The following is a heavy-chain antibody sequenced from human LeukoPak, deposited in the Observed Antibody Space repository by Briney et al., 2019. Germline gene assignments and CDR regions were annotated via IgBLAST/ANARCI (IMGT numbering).Heavy chain of an antibody. J-gene: IGHJ4*02. V-gene: IGHV1-69*13. CDR1: GYTFTSYA. CDR3: ARGYDSSGPTQF. Sequence: ASVKVSCKASGYTFTSYAMNWVRQAPGQGLEWMGGIIPIFGTANYAQKFQGRVTITADESTSTAYMELSSLRSEDTAVYYCARGYDSSGPTQFGGQGTLVTVSS. D-gene: IGHD3-22*01. CDR2: IIPIFGTA.